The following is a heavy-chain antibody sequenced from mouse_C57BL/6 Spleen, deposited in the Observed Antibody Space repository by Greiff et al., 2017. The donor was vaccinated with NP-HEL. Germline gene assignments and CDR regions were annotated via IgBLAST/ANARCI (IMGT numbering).Heavy chain of an antibody. J-gene: IGHJ3*01. CDR1: GYTFTDYE. V-gene: IGHV1-15*01. CDR3: TRSYAFAY. CDR2: IDPETGGT. D-gene: IGHD1-1*01. Sequence: VKLVESGAELVRPGASVTLSCKASGYTFTDYEMHWVKQTPVHGLEWIGAIDPETGGTAYNQKFKGKAILTADKSSSTAYMELRSLTSEDSAVYYCTRSYAFAYWGQGTLVTVSA.